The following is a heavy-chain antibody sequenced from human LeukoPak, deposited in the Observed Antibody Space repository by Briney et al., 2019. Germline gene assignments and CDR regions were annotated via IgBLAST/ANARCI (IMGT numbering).Heavy chain of an antibody. Sequence: GASVKVSCKASGYTFTGYYMHWVRQAPGQGLEWMGWINPNSGGTNYAQKFQGRVTMTRDTSISTAYMELSRLRSDDTAVYYCAGDLLNWNEHEDLDYWGQGTLVTVSS. J-gene: IGHJ4*02. V-gene: IGHV1-2*02. D-gene: IGHD1-1*01. CDR3: AGDLLNWNEHEDLDY. CDR1: GYTFTGYY. CDR2: INPNSGGT.